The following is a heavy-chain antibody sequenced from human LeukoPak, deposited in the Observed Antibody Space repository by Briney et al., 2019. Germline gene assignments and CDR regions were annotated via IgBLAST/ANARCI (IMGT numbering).Heavy chain of an antibody. D-gene: IGHD6-6*01. CDR1: GGSISSYY. Sequence: PSETLSLTCSVSGGSISSYYWGWTRQPPGKGLEWIGSIYYSGSTYYNPSLKSRVTISVDTSKNQFSLKLSSVTAADTAVYYCASSATARPGGAFDYWGQGTLVTVSS. V-gene: IGHV4-39*01. J-gene: IGHJ4*02. CDR3: ASSATARPGGAFDY. CDR2: IYYSGST.